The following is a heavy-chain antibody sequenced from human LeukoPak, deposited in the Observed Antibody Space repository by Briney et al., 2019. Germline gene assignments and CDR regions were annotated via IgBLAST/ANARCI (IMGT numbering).Heavy chain of an antibody. D-gene: IGHD6-6*01. CDR2: ISGSGGGT. CDR3: AKRLGQLVRTYFDY. CDR1: GFTFSSYA. Sequence: SGGSLRLSCAASGFTFSSYAMSWVRQAPGKGLEWVSTISGSGGGTYYADSVKGRFTLSRDNSMNTLYLQMNSLRAEDTAIYYCAKRLGQLVRTYFDYWGQGALVTVSS. V-gene: IGHV3-23*01. J-gene: IGHJ4*02.